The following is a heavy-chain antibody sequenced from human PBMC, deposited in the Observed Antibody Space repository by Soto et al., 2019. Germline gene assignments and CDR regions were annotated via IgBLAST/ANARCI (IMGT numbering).Heavy chain of an antibody. J-gene: IGHJ4*02. Sequence: ASVKVSCKASGYTLTNFDISWVRQATGQGLEWMGWMDPKSGNADYAQKFQGRLTLTRNTSISTTYMELTSLTSDDTAVYYCACGRGWRDSWGQGTLVTV. V-gene: IGHV1-8*01. D-gene: IGHD6-19*01. CDR3: ACGRGWRDS. CDR2: MDPKSGNA. CDR1: GYTLTNFD.